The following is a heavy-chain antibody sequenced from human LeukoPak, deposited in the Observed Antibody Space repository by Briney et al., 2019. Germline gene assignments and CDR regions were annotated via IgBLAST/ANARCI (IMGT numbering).Heavy chain of an antibody. V-gene: IGHV3-23*01. Sequence: PGGSLRLSCAASGFTFTNYWMFWVRQAPGKGLKWVSTITTGDGNTYYADSVKGRFTVSRDDTKNTLYLQMNSLRAEDTAVYYCAKDGGLWVSAHWGDSWGRGTLVTVSS. CDR1: GFTFTNYW. D-gene: IGHD7-27*01. CDR3: AKDGGLWVSAHWGDS. J-gene: IGHJ4*02. CDR2: ITTGDGNT.